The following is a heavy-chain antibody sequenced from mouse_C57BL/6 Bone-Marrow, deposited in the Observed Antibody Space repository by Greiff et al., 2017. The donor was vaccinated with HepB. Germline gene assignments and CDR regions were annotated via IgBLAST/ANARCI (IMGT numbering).Heavy chain of an antibody. CDR2: IDPSDSYT. CDR1: GYTFTSYW. D-gene: IGHD2-3*01. CDR3: ARSHDGYYIAY. Sequence: QVQLQQPGAELVMPGASVKLSCKASGYTFTSYWMHWVEQRPGQGLEWIGEIDPSDSYTNYNQKFKGKSTLTVDKSSSTAYMQLSSLTSEDSAVYYCARSHDGYYIAYWGQGTLVTVSA. J-gene: IGHJ3*01. V-gene: IGHV1-69*01.